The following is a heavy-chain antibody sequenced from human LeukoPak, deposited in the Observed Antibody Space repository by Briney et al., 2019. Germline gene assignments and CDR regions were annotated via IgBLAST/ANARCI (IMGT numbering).Heavy chain of an antibody. Sequence: GASVKVPCKASGYTFSSYYMHWVRQAPGQGLEWMGIINPSGGSTTYAQKFQGRVTMTRDTSTSTVYMELSSLTSEDTAVYYCARDPWDYDSSGYYYDCWGQGTLVTVSS. J-gene: IGHJ4*02. CDR3: ARDPWDYDSSGYYYDC. CDR1: GYTFSSYY. D-gene: IGHD3-22*01. CDR2: INPSGGST. V-gene: IGHV1-46*01.